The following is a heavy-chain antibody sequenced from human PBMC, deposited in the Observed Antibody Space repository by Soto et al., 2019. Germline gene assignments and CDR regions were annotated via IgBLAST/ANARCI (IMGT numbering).Heavy chain of an antibody. D-gene: IGHD3-22*01. CDR3: ARGLDSSGYYYYYYGMDV. CDR2: IDPSSGTT. Sequence: EASVKVSCKPSGYSFSNFYVHWVRQAPGQGLEWMGIIDPSSGTTSYTQKFQERVTMTRDTSMSTVYMELSRLRSEDTAVYYCARGLDSSGYYYYYYGMDVWGQGTTVTVSS. CDR1: GYSFSNFY. J-gene: IGHJ6*02. V-gene: IGHV1-46*01.